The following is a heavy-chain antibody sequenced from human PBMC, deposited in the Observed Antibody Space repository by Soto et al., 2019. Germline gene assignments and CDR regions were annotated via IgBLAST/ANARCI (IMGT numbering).Heavy chain of an antibody. CDR3: ARVTSPGYCSGGSCRYDAFDI. CDR1: GDSVSSNSAA. J-gene: IGHJ3*02. Sequence: SQTLSLTCAISGDSVSSNSAAWNWIRQSPSRGLEWLGRTYYRSKWYNDYAVSVKSRITINPDTSKNQFSLHLNSVTPKDTAVYYCARVTSPGYCSGGSCRYDAFDIWGQGTMVTVSS. D-gene: IGHD2-15*01. V-gene: IGHV6-1*01. CDR2: TYYRSKWYN.